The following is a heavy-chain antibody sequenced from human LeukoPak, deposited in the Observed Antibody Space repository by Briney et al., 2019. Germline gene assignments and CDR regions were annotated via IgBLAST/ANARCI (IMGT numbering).Heavy chain of an antibody. D-gene: IGHD3-10*01. Sequence: PGGSLRLSCEGSGFTFSNYWMGWVRQAPGKGLQWVANIKTDGSEKYYVDSVKGRFTISRDNAKNSLYLQMNSLRAEDTAVYYCARVLLPDYYYGMDVWGQGTTVTVSS. CDR1: GFTFSNYW. J-gene: IGHJ6*02. CDR3: ARVLLPDYYYGMDV. V-gene: IGHV3-7*04. CDR2: IKTDGSEK.